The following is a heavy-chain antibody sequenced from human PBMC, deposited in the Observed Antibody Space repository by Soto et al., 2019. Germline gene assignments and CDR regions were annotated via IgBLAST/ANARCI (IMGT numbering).Heavy chain of an antibody. CDR1: GGSISSGGYY. D-gene: IGHD3-22*01. J-gene: IGHJ4*02. CDR2: IYYSGST. Sequence: PSETLSLTCTVSGGSISSGGYYWSWIRQHPGKGLEWIGYIYYSGSTYYNPSLKSRVTISVDTSKNQFSLKLNSVTAADTALYFCARVLDSSSSYIYYWGQGTLVTVSS. V-gene: IGHV4-31*03. CDR3: ARVLDSSSSYIYY.